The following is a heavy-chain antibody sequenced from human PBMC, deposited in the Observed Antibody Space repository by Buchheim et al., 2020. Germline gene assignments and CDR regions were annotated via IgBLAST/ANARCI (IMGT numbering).Heavy chain of an antibody. V-gene: IGHV3-7*01. CDR3: ARADIGGRVTIFGVVGDY. D-gene: IGHD3-3*01. J-gene: IGHJ4*02. Sequence: EVQLVESGGGLVQPGGSLRVSCAASGFTFSSYWMSWVRQAPGKGLEWVANIKQDGSEKNYVDSVKGRFTISRDNAKNSLYLKMNSLRVEDTAVYYCARADIGGRVTIFGVVGDYWGQGTL. CDR1: GFTFSSYW. CDR2: IKQDGSEK.